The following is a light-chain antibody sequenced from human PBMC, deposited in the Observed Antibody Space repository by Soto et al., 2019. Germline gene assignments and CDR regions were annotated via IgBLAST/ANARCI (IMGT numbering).Light chain of an antibody. Sequence: DIQMTQSPSSVSASVGDRVTITCRASQGISSWLAWSQQKPGKAPKLLIYAASSLQSGVRSRVSGSGSGTDFTLTFSSLQPEDFATYYCQQANSFPLTFGGGTKVEIK. CDR2: AAS. CDR1: QGISSW. CDR3: QQANSFPLT. V-gene: IGKV1-12*01. J-gene: IGKJ4*01.